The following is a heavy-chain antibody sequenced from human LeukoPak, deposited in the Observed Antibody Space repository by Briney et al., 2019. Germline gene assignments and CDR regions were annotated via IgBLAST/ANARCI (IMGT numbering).Heavy chain of an antibody. Sequence: GGSLRLSCAASGFTFSSYSMNWVRQAPGKGLEWVSSISSSSSYIYYADSVKGRFTISRDNAKNSLYLQMNSLRAEDTAVYYCARESLQDAFDIWGQGTMVTVSS. CDR2: ISSSSSYI. J-gene: IGHJ3*02. D-gene: IGHD4-11*01. CDR1: GFTFSSYS. V-gene: IGHV3-21*01. CDR3: ARESLQDAFDI.